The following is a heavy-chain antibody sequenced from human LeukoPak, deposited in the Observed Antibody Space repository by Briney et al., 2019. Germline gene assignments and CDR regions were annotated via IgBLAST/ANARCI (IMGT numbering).Heavy chain of an antibody. J-gene: IGHJ4*02. D-gene: IGHD3-3*01. CDR2: INGSGGST. V-gene: IGHV3-23*01. CDR3: AKSLLRPGY. Sequence: GGSLRLSCAASGFTFSSYAMSWVRQAPGKGLEWVSDINGSGGSTYYADSVEGRFTISRDNSKNTLYLLMNSLRAEDTAVYYCAKSLLRPGYWGQGTLVTVSS. CDR1: GFTFSSYA.